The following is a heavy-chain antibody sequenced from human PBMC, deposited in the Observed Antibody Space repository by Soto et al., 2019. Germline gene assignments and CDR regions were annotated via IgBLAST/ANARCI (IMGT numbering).Heavy chain of an antibody. J-gene: IGHJ6*02. CDR1: GYSFTSYW. CDR3: ARQPPYRIASQTRPSYYYYGMDV. Sequence: PGESLKISCKGSGYSFTSYWIGWVRQMPGKGLEWVGIIYPGDSDTRYSPSFQGQVTISADKSISTAYLQWSSLKASDTAMYYCARQPPYRIASQTRPSYYYYGMDVWGQGTTVTVS. CDR2: IYPGDSDT. V-gene: IGHV5-51*01. D-gene: IGHD6-6*01.